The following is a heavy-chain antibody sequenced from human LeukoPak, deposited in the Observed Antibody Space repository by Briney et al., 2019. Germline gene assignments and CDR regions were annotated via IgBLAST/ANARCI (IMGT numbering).Heavy chain of an antibody. CDR1: GLTFSGYG. CDR2: LSYDGTNK. V-gene: IGHV3-33*01. Sequence: PGKSLRLSCAASGLTFSGYGIHWVRQAPGKGLEWVAFLSYDGTNKFYADSVKGRFTISGDNSKNTLYLQMNTLRAEDTAVYYCARGLDTNGWYYFDYWGQGTLVTVSS. J-gene: IGHJ4*02. D-gene: IGHD6-19*01. CDR3: ARGLDTNGWYYFDY.